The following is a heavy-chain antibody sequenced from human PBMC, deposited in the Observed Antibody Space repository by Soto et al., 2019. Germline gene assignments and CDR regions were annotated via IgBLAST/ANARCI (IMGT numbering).Heavy chain of an antibody. D-gene: IGHD3-22*01. J-gene: IGHJ5*02. V-gene: IGHV5-51*01. Sequence: VESLTISCEVSGHSFTTHWIGCVLQMPGKGLEWMGIIFPGDSYPRYSPSFHGQVTISADKSISTVYLQWNSLKASDTAMYYCARHQREYYDSSGYADLWGQGTMVTVSS. CDR3: ARHQREYYDSSGYADL. CDR2: IFPGDSYP. CDR1: GHSFTTHW.